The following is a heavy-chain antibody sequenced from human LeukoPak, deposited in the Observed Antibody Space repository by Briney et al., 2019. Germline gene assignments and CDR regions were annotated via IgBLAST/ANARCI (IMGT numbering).Heavy chain of an antibody. D-gene: IGHD3-3*02. J-gene: IGHJ3*02. Sequence: PSQTLSLTCTVSSDSIYSGDYYWSWIRQPPGKGLEWIAYIYYSGTTYYNPSLKSRVAMSLDTSKSQFSLKLNSVTAADTAVYYCARNGLAGRVLGAFDIWGQGTMVTVSS. CDR1: SDSIYSGDYY. V-gene: IGHV4-30-4*01. CDR2: IYYSGTT. CDR3: ARNGLAGRVLGAFDI.